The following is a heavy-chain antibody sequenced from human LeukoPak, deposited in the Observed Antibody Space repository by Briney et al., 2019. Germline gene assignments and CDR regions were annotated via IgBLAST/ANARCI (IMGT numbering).Heavy chain of an antibody. Sequence: GGSLRLSCAASGFTFSTYSMNWVRQAPGKGLEWVSFISDNGKAKSYVDSVRGRFIISRDNAKTSLFLQMSSLRVEDTAVYYCARARIAAPLLDYWGQGTLVTVSS. CDR1: GFTFSTYS. V-gene: IGHV3-48*04. CDR3: ARARIAAPLLDY. CDR2: ISDNGKAK. J-gene: IGHJ4*02. D-gene: IGHD6-13*01.